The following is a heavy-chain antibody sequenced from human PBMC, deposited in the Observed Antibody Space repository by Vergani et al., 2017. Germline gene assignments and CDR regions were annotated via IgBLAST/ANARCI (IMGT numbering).Heavy chain of an antibody. CDR1: GYTFTSFY. D-gene: IGHD6-6*01. Sequence: QVQLEQSGAEVKKPGASLKVSCKASGYTFTSFYVHWVRQAPGQGLEWMGWINPNSGATTYAQKFQGRVTMTRDTSITTVYMELSSLRSDDTAVYYCARDLTYSTSRLGGGGFDYWGQGTLVTVSS. CDR2: INPNSGAT. CDR3: ARDLTYSTSRLGGGGFDY. J-gene: IGHJ4*02. V-gene: IGHV1-2*02.